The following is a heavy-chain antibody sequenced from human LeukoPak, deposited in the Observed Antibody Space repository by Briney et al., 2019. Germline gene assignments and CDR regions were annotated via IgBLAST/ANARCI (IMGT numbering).Heavy chain of an antibody. CDR3: ARPLGYCSDSRCPQSWFDP. CDR2: INHSGRT. V-gene: IGHV4-34*01. J-gene: IGHJ5*02. D-gene: IGHD2-15*01. CDR1: GGSFSGYY. Sequence: AETLSLTCAVSGGSFSGYYWTWIRQPPGKGLEWIGEINHSGRTNYNPSLKSRVIISVDTSKNQFSLKVNSVTAADTAVYYCARPLGYCSDSRCPQSWFDPWGQGTLVTVSS.